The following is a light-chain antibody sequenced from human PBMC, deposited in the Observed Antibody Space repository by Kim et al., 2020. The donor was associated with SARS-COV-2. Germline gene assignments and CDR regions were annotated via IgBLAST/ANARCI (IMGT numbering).Light chain of an antibody. CDR2: DAS. CDR1: RGVGSY. Sequence: DIVLTRSPATLSLSPGERATLSCRASRGVGSYLAWYQQKPGQAPRLLIHDASNRATGIPARFSGSGSGTDFTLSISSLEPEDFAVYYCQQRANWPLTFGGGTKLEI. V-gene: IGKV3-11*01. J-gene: IGKJ4*01. CDR3: QQRANWPLT.